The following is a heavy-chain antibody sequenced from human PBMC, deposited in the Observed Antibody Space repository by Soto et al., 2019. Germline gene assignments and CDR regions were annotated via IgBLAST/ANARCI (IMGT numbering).Heavy chain of an antibody. D-gene: IGHD1-1*01. V-gene: IGHV3-33*01. CDR3: VRAANWNDDASDY. CDR1: GFMFSNHG. CDR2: IWSDGNNR. Sequence: QVQLVESGGGVVQPGRSLRLSCAASGFMFSNHGMHWVRQAPGKGLEWVAVIWSDGNNRYYADSVKGRFTISRDNSKNTLYLQMNRLRAEDTAVYYCVRAANWNDDASDYWGQGTLVTVSS. J-gene: IGHJ4*02.